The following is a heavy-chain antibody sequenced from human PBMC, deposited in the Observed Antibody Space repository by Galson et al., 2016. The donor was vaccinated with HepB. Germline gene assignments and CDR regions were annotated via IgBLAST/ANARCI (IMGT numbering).Heavy chain of an antibody. CDR2: VYYSGST. J-gene: IGHJ4*02. Sequence: SETLSLTCTVSGGSIGSWYWSWIRQSPGKGLEWIGYVYYSGSTNYNPSLKSRVTISLDTSKNQFSLNLSSVTAADTAVYYCARAGVGAWFDYWGQGTLVTVSS. D-gene: IGHD2-15*01. CDR3: ARAGVGAWFDY. V-gene: IGHV4-59*08. CDR1: GGSIGSWY.